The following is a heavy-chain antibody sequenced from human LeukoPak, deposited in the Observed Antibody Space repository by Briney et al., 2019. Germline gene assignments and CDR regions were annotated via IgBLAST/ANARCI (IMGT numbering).Heavy chain of an antibody. D-gene: IGHD1-26*01. CDR2: NSGST. J-gene: IGHJ3*02. CDR1: GDSLSDYF. CDR3: ARGRGYGGNYLRSFDI. Sequence: SETLSLTCTVSGDSLSDYFWSWIRQPPGKGLEWIGYNSGSTNYNASLKSRVTILLVRSKNQFSLKLSSVTAADTAVYYCARGRGYGGNYLRSFDIWGQGTMVTVSS. V-gene: IGHV4-59*08.